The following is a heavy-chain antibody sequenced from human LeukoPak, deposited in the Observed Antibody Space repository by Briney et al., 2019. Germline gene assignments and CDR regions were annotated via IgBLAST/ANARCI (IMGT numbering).Heavy chain of an antibody. Sequence: GGSLRLSCAASGFTFSSYRMTWVRQTPGKGLEWVSSISSSSSYIYYADSVKGRFTISRDNAKNSLYLQMNSLRAEDTAVYYCARGVYYYDSSGYYPRPFDYWGQGTLVTVSS. J-gene: IGHJ4*02. V-gene: IGHV3-21*01. CDR2: ISSSSSYI. CDR3: ARGVYYYDSSGYYPRPFDY. CDR1: GFTFSSYR. D-gene: IGHD3-22*01.